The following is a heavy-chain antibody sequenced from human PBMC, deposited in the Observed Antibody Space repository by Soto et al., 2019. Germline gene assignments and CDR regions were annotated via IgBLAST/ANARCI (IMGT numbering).Heavy chain of an antibody. D-gene: IGHD3-22*01. CDR2: IYWDDDK. CDR1: GFSLSTSGVG. J-gene: IGHJ4*02. Sequence: QITLKESGPTLVKPTQTLTLTCTFSGFSLSTSGVGVGWIRQPPGKALEWLALIYWDDDKRYSPSLKSRLTITKDTCKNQVVLTMTNMDPVDTAPYYCAHSQYDSRGVYYFDFWGQGTLVTVSS. V-gene: IGHV2-5*02. CDR3: AHSQYDSRGVYYFDF.